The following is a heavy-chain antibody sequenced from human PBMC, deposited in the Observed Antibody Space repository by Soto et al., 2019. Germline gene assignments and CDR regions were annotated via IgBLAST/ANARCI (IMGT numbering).Heavy chain of an antibody. D-gene: IGHD5-18*01. CDR3: ARYSRSVQLWSLDYSVGMDV. CDR2: IIPIFGTA. Sequence: SVTVSCQASGGTFSSYAISWVGQAPGQGLEWMGGIIPIFGTANYAQKFQGRVTITADESTSTAYMELSSLRSEDTAVYFCARYSRSVQLWSLDYSVGMDVWGQGTTVTVSS. V-gene: IGHV1-69*13. J-gene: IGHJ6*02. CDR1: GGTFSSYA.